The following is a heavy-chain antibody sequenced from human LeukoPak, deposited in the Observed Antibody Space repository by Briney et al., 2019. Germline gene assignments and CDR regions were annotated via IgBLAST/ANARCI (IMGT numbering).Heavy chain of an antibody. J-gene: IGHJ4*02. V-gene: IGHV1-2*02. CDR1: GYTFTGYY. Sequence: ASVKVSCKASGYTFTGYYMHWVRQAPGQGLEWMVWINPNSGGTNYAQKFRGRVTMTRDTSISTAYMELSRLRSDDTAVYYCARDTSYGSGSTSYWGQGTLVTVSS. D-gene: IGHD3-10*01. CDR2: INPNSGGT. CDR3: ARDTSYGSGSTSY.